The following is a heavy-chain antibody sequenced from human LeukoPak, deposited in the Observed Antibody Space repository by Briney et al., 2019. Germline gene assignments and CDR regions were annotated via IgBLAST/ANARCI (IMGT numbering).Heavy chain of an antibody. CDR2: INQSGST. D-gene: IGHD4-17*01. Sequence: PSETLSLSCAVYGGSFSGYYWSWIRQPPGKGLEWIGEINQSGSTNYNPSLKSRITISVDTSKNQFSLKLSSVTAADTAVYYCARASGDFGFFDIWGQGTMVTVSS. V-gene: IGHV4-34*01. J-gene: IGHJ3*02. CDR1: GGSFSGYY. CDR3: ARASGDFGFFDI.